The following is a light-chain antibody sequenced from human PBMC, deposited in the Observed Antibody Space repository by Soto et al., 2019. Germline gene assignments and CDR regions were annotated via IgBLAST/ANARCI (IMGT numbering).Light chain of an antibody. J-gene: IGKJ5*01. CDR2: DAS. CDR3: QQHGISHIT. Sequence: LTQSPCTLSVSPGGRATLSCRASQNINNNYLAWYQHKPGQAPRLLLYDASLRATGVPDRFRGSGSGTEFTLTISRLEPDDSEVYYCQQHGISHITVGQGTRLEIK. V-gene: IGKV3-20*01. CDR1: QNINNNY.